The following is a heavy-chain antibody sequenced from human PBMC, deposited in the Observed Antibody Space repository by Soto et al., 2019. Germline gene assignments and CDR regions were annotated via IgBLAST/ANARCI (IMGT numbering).Heavy chain of an antibody. J-gene: IGHJ6*02. V-gene: IGHV1-18*01. Sequence: GASVKVSCKASGYTFTSYGISWVRQAPGQGLEWMGWISAYNGNTNYAQKLQGRVTMTTDTSTSTAYMELSSLRSEDTAVYYCAREPNCSGGSCLPNYYYYYGMDVWGQGTTVTVSS. CDR2: ISAYNGNT. D-gene: IGHD2-15*01. CDR1: GYTFTSYG. CDR3: AREPNCSGGSCLPNYYYYYGMDV.